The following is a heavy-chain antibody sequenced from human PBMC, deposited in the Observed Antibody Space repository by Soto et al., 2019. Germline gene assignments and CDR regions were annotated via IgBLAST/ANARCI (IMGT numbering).Heavy chain of an antibody. J-gene: IGHJ4*02. CDR2: IKQDGSEK. CDR3: ARDAIDCSGGSCLKLVDY. V-gene: IGHV3-7*01. Sequence: GGSLRLSCAASGFTFSSYWMSRVRQAPGKGLEWVANIKQDGSEKYYVDSVKGRFTISRDNAKNSLYLQMNSLRAEDTAVYYCARDAIDCSGGSCLKLVDYWGQGTLVTVSS. CDR1: GFTFSSYW. D-gene: IGHD2-15*01.